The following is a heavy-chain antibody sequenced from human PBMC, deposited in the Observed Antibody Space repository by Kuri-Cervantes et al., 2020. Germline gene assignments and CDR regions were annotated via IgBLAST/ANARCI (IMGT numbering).Heavy chain of an antibody. V-gene: IGHV3-21*04. CDR1: GFTFSSYS. Sequence: GESLKISCAASGFTFSSYSMDWVRQAPGKELEWVPCISSSSSYIYYADTVKCRFTISRDNAKNSLYLQMNSLRAEDTALYYCAKGAYSSYFDYWGQGNLVTVSS. J-gene: IGHJ4*02. D-gene: IGHD3-16*01. CDR2: ISSSSSYI. CDR3: AKGAYSSYFDY.